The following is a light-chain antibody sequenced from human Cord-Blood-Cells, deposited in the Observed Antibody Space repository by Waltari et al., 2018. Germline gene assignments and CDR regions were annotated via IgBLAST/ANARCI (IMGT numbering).Light chain of an antibody. CDR3: QQYYSTPRT. V-gene: IGKV4-1*01. Sequence: DIVMTQSPDSLAASLGARATINCKYSQSVLYSSNNKNYLAWYQQKPGQPPKLLIYWASTRESGVPDRFSGSGSGTDFTLTISSLQAEDVAVYYCQQYYSTPRTFGQGTKVEIK. CDR1: QSVLYSSNNKNY. CDR2: WAS. J-gene: IGKJ1*01.